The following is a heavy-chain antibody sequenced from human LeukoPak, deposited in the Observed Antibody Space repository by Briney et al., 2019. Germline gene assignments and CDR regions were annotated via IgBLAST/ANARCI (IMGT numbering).Heavy chain of an antibody. CDR3: ARGPPRGKYYYMDV. Sequence: PGGSLRLSCAASGFTFSSFDMHWVRQPTGQGLEWVSTIGTASDTYYPGSVEGRFTLSRDNAKNSLYLQMNSLTAGDTAVYYCARGPPRGKYYYMDVWGKVTTVTVSS. D-gene: IGHD1-1*01. J-gene: IGHJ6*03. V-gene: IGHV3-13*01. CDR2: IGTASDT. CDR1: GFTFSSFD.